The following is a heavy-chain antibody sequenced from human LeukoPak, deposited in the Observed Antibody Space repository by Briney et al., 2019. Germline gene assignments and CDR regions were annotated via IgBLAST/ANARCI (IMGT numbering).Heavy chain of an antibody. J-gene: IGHJ3*02. V-gene: IGHV4-34*01. D-gene: IGHD6-19*01. Sequence: SETLSLTCAVYGGSFSGYYWSWIRLPPGKGLEWIGEINHSGSTNYNPSLKSRVTISVDTSKNQFSLKLSSVTAADTAVYYCARAVADRDDDAFDIWGQGTMVTVSS. CDR3: ARAVADRDDDAFDI. CDR2: INHSGST. CDR1: GGSFSGYY.